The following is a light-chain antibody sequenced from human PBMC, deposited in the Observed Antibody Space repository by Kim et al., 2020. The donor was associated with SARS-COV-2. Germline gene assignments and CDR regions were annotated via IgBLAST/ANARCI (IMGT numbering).Light chain of an antibody. J-gene: IGKJ1*01. CDR2: AAS. CDR3: QQYYAYPWT. V-gene: IGKV1-8*01. Sequence: AIRMTQPPSSISASTGDRVTITCRASQVISNYVAWYQQKPGKAPNLLIYAASILQSGVPSRFSGSGSGTDFTLTISGLQSEDFATYYCQQYYAYPWTFGLGTKVDIK. CDR1: QVISNY.